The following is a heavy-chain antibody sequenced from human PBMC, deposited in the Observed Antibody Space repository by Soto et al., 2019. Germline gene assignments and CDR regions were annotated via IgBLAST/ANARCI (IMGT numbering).Heavy chain of an antibody. CDR3: ARLTSLRDAFDI. V-gene: IGHV4-39*01. CDR1: GGSVSSSSYY. J-gene: IGHJ3*02. CDR2: IYYSGST. Sequence: SETLSLTCTVSGGSVSSSSYYWGWIRQPPGKGLEWIGSIYYSGSTYYNPSLKSRVTISVDTSKNRFSVKLSSVTAADTAVYYCARLTSLRDAFDIWGQGTMVTVSS.